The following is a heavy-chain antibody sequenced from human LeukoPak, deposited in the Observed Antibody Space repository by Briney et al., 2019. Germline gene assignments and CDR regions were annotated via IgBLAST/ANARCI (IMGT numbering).Heavy chain of an antibody. V-gene: IGHV1-24*01. CDR2: FDPEDGET. Sequence: GASVEVSRKVSGYTLTELSMHWVRQAPGKGLEWMGGFDPEDGETIYAQKFQGRVTMTEDTSTDTAYMELSSLRSEDTAVYYCATGLQSSSSWPNTDYWGQGTLVTVSS. CDR3: ATGLQSSSSWPNTDY. CDR1: GYTLTELS. J-gene: IGHJ4*02. D-gene: IGHD6-13*01.